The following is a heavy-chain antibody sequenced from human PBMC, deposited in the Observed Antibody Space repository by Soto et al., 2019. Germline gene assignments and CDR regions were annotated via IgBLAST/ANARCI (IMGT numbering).Heavy chain of an antibody. Sequence: GGSLRLSCAASGFTFSNAWMSWVRQAPGKGLEWVGRIKSKTDGGTTDYAAPVKGRFTISRDDSKNTLYLQMNSLKTKDTAVYYCTPFMTTVTTQAFDIWGQGTMVTVSS. CDR1: GFTFSNAW. J-gene: IGHJ3*02. D-gene: IGHD4-17*01. CDR3: TPFMTTVTTQAFDI. CDR2: IKSKTDGGTT. V-gene: IGHV3-15*01.